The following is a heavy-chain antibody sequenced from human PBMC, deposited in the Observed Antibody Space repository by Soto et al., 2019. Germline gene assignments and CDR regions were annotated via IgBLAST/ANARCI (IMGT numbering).Heavy chain of an antibody. CDR3: ARETTAGTKGLED. CDR1: GGSISSGDYY. D-gene: IGHD6-13*01. V-gene: IGHV4-30-4*01. J-gene: IGHJ4*02. CDR2: IYHTGSP. Sequence: QVQLQESGPGLVKPSQTLSLTCAVSGGSISSGDYYWNWIRQSPGKGLEWIGYIYHTGSPYYNPSLESRVPISLDTSRNQISLKLGSVTAADTAMYYCARETTAGTKGLEDWGQGTLVIVSS.